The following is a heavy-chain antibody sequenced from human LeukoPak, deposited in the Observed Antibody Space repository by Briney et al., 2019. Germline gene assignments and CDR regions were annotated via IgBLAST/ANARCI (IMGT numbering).Heavy chain of an antibody. J-gene: IGHJ4*02. CDR1: GGSISSYY. CDR3: ARGEEYSSSLYQCDY. CDR2: IYYSGST. D-gene: IGHD6-13*01. Sequence: SETLSLTCTVSGGSISSYYWSWIRQPPGKGLEWIGYIYYSGSTNYNPSLKSRVTISVDTSENQFSLKLSSVTAADTALYYCARGEEYSSSLYQCDYWGQGTLVTASS. V-gene: IGHV4-59*01.